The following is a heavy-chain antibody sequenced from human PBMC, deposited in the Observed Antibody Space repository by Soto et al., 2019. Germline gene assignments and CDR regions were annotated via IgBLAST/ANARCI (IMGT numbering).Heavy chain of an antibody. CDR2: IYSGGST. D-gene: IGHD3-22*01. J-gene: IGHJ1*01. CDR1: GFTVSSNY. V-gene: IGHV3-53*01. Sequence: EVQLVESGGGLIQPGGSLRLSCAASGFTVSSNYMSWVRQAPGKGLEWVSVIYSGGSTYYADSVKGRFTISRDNSTNTLYLQMNSLKAKDTALYYCARDRVESGYPEYFQHWGQGTLVTVSS. CDR3: ARDRVESGYPEYFQH.